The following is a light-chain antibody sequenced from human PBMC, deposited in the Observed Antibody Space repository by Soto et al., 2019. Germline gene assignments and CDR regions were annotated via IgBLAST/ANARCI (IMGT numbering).Light chain of an antibody. CDR2: DVS. Sequence: QSALTQPASVSGSPGQSITISCTGTSSDVGGYNYVSWYQQHPGKVPKLMIYDVSNRPSGVSNRFSGSKSGNTASLTISRLQGEDEADYYCSSYTSSSTYVFGTGTKLTVL. J-gene: IGLJ1*01. CDR3: SSYTSSSTYV. V-gene: IGLV2-14*01. CDR1: SSDVGGYNY.